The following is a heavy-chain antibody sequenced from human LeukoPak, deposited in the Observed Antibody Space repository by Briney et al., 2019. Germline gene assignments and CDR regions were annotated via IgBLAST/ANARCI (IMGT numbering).Heavy chain of an antibody. CDR2: IYSGGST. J-gene: IGHJ4*02. CDR1: GFTVSSNY. D-gene: IGHD3-10*01. CDR3: AQDFYGSGSYDY. Sequence: PGGSLRLSCAASGFTVSSNYMSWVRQAPGKGLEWVSVIYSGGSTYYADSVKGRFTTSRDNSKNTLYLQMNSLRAEDTAVYYCAQDFYGSGSYDYWGQGTLVTVSS. V-gene: IGHV3-66*01.